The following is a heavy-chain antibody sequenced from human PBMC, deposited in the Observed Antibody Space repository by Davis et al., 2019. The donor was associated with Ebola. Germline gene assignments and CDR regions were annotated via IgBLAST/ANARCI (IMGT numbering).Heavy chain of an antibody. CDR3: GSPVVA. CDR2: IKSDGSSA. J-gene: IGHJ4*02. V-gene: IGHV3-74*01. D-gene: IGHD2-15*01. CDR1: GFNFSNSA. Sequence: GESLKISCVASGFNFSNSAMNWVRQSPGKGLVWVSQIKSDGSSATHADSVKGRFTISRDNAKNTLYLQMNSLRAEDTAVYYCGSPVVAWGQGTLVTVSS.